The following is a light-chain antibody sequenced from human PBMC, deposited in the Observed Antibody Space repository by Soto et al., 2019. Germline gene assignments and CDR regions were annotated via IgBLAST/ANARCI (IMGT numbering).Light chain of an antibody. CDR1: SSDIGAYKF. CDR3: SLYAGSNNVV. CDR2: EVS. Sequence: QSALIQPPSASGSPGQSVAISCTGTSSDIGAYKFVSWYQQHPGKAPKLIIYEVSIRPSGVPDRFSGSKSGNTASLTVSGLLAEDEADYYCSLYAGSNNVVFGGGTKLTVL. V-gene: IGLV2-8*01. J-gene: IGLJ2*01.